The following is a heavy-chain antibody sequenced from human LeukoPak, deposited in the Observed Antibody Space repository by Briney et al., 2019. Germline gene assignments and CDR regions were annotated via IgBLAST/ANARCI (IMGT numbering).Heavy chain of an antibody. J-gene: IGHJ4*02. CDR3: ARVGVRGYSYGAYYFDY. V-gene: IGHV4-39*01. Sequence: SETLSLTCTVSGGSISSSSYYWAWIRQPPGKGLEWIGSIYYNGNTYYNPSLKSRVTISLYTTKKQFSLNLNSVTATDPAVYYCARVGVRGYSYGAYYFDYWGQGTLVTVSS. D-gene: IGHD5-18*01. CDR1: GGSISSSSYY. CDR2: IYYNGNT.